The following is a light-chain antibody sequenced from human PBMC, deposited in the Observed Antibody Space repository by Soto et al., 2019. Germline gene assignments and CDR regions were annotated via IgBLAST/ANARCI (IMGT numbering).Light chain of an antibody. V-gene: IGLV1-40*01. Sequence: QSALTQPPSVSGAPGQRVTISCTGSSSNIGAGYDVHWYQQLPGTAPKLLIYGNSNRPSGVPDRFSGSKSGTSASLAITGLQAEDEPVYYCQSYDSNLSGSYVFGTGTKLTVL. J-gene: IGLJ1*01. CDR1: SSNIGAGYD. CDR3: QSYDSNLSGSYV. CDR2: GNS.